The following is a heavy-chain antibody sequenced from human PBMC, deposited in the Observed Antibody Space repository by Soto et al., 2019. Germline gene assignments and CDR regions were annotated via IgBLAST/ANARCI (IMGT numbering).Heavy chain of an antibody. CDR2: IYYSGST. J-gene: IGHJ4*02. D-gene: IGHD3-10*01. V-gene: IGHV4-59*08. CDR3: ARHKLGSGALCDS. CDR1: GGSISGDY. Sequence: QVQLQESGPGLVKPSETLSLSCTVSGGSISGDYWSWIRQPPGKGLEWIGYIYYSGSTNYNPSLTGPVTISVGPCKNPISLKLTSGTAAYTAISFCARHKLGSGALCDSWGQGTLV.